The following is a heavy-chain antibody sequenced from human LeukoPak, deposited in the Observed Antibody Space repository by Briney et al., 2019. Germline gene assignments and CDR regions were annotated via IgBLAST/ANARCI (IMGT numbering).Heavy chain of an antibody. J-gene: IGHJ4*02. CDR3: ARDRNRYTYGHVGFDY. D-gene: IGHD5-18*01. CDR2: IYYSGST. Sequence: SETLSLTCAVYGGSFSGFYWSWIRQPPGKGLEWIADIYYSGSTNYNPSLKSRVTISVDTSKNQFSLKLNSVTAADTAVYYCARDRNRYTYGHVGFDYWGQGTLVTVSS. CDR1: GGSFSGFY. V-gene: IGHV4-59*01.